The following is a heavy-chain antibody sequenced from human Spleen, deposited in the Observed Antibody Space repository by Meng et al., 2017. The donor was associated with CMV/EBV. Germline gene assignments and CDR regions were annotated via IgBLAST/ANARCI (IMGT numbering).Heavy chain of an antibody. V-gene: IGHV3-21*01. CDR3: ARDNWFDP. CDR2: ISSSSSYI. J-gene: IGHJ5*02. CDR1: EFTFRSYS. Sequence: GESLKISCAASEFTFRSYSMNWVRQAPGTGLEWVSSISSSSSYIYYADSVKGRFTISRDNAKNSLYLQMNSLRAEDTAVYYCARDNWFDPWDQGTLVTVSS.